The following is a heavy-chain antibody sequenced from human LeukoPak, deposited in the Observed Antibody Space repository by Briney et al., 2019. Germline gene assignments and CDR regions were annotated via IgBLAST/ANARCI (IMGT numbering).Heavy chain of an antibody. D-gene: IGHD3-3*01. CDR1: GYIFTDYY. V-gene: IGHV1-2*02. CDR2: INPNSGGT. CDR3: ARDATIFGVVTNWFDP. J-gene: IGHJ5*02. Sequence: SVKVSCKASGYIFTDYYLHWVRQAPGQGLEWMGWINPNSGGTNFAQKFQGRVTMTRDTSISTAYMELSRLRSDDTAVYYCARDATIFGVVTNWFDPWGQGTLVTVSS.